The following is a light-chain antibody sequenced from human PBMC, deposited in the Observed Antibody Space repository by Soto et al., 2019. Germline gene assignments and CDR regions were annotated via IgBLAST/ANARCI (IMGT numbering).Light chain of an antibody. CDR2: GAS. CDR3: HQYASSPLP. Sequence: EIVLTQSPGTLSLSPGERATLSCRASQSVGSNYLAWYQQTPGQAPRLLIHGASTRATGIPDRFSGSGSGTDFTLTLSRLESEDSAVYYWHQYASSPLPFGQGTRLEIK. J-gene: IGKJ5*01. CDR1: QSVGSNY. V-gene: IGKV3-20*01.